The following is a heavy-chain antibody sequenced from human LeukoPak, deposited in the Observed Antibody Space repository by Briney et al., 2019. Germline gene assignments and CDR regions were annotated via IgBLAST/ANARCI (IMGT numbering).Heavy chain of an antibody. Sequence: PGGSLRLSCAASGFTFSSYSMNWVRQAPGKGLEWVSSISSSSYIYYADSVKGRFTISRDNAKNSLYLQMNSLRAEDMAVYYCAKSRPNSGNWDSWGQGILVIVSS. CDR1: GFTFSSYS. V-gene: IGHV3-21*01. CDR2: ISSSSYI. CDR3: AKSRPNSGNWDS. J-gene: IGHJ4*02. D-gene: IGHD1-1*01.